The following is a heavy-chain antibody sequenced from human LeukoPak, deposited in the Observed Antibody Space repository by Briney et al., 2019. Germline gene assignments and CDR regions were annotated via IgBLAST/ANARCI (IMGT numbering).Heavy chain of an antibody. V-gene: IGHV3-23*01. CDR2: ISGSGGST. CDR3: ARDSSVSAAADY. CDR1: GFTFGDYA. D-gene: IGHD2-2*01. J-gene: IGHJ4*02. Sequence: PGGSLRLSCAASGFTFGDYAMHWVRQAPGKGLEWVSAISGSGGSTYYADSVKGRFTISRDNSKNTLYLQMNSLRAEDTAVYYCARDSSVSAAADYWGQGTLVTVSS.